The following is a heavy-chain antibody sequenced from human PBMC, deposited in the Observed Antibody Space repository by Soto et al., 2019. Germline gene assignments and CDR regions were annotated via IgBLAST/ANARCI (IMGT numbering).Heavy chain of an antibody. CDR2: IYYTGNT. V-gene: IGHV4-31*03. J-gene: IGHJ4*02. Sequence: SETLSLTCTVFGGSVSSGAYYWCWIRPHAGRCLDWIGYIYYTGNTYYTPSVQSRLAISVDTSKILFSLKMTSVTAADVDVCSREGDTRSAYCLDHWGQGTLVTVSS. D-gene: IGHD3-3*01. CDR1: GGSVSSGAYY. CDR3: EGDTRSAYCLDH.